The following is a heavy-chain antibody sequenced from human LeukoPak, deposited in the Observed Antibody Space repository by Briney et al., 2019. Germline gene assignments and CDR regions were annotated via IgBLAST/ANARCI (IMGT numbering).Heavy chain of an antibody. CDR1: GDSISKDYYC. CDR3: ARDHIDGFNPNNWFDP. D-gene: IGHD5-24*01. Sequence: NPSETLSLTCTVSGDSISKDYYCWAWIRQPPGKGLEWIGTIYNNANTYYNPPLESRVTMSVDTSKNQISLTLPSVTAADTAVYYCARDHIDGFNPNNWFDPWGQGTLVTVSS. V-gene: IGHV4-39*07. J-gene: IGHJ5*02. CDR2: IYNNANT.